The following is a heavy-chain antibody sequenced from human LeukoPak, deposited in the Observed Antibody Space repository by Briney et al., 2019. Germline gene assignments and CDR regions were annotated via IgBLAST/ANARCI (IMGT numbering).Heavy chain of an antibody. J-gene: IGHJ3*02. CDR2: INSDGSST. CDR3: ARANDLFDAFDI. Sequence: GGSLRLSCAASGFTFSSYWMHWVRQAPGKGLVRVSRINSDGSSTSYADSVKGRFTISRDNAKNSLYLQMNSLRAEDTAVYYCARANDLFDAFDIWGQGTMVTVSS. CDR1: GFTFSSYW. V-gene: IGHV3-74*01. D-gene: IGHD1-1*01.